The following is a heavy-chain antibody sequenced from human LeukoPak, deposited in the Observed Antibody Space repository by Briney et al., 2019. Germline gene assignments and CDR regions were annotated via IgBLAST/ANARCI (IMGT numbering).Heavy chain of an antibody. V-gene: IGHV3-33*01. CDR3: ARDSLGFDY. Sequence: GGSLRLSCAASGFTFSSYAMHWVRQAPGKGLEWVAVIWYDGSNKYYADPVKGRFTISRDNSKNTLYLQMNSLRAEDTAVYYCARDSLGFDYWGQGTLVTVSS. J-gene: IGHJ4*02. CDR1: GFTFSSYA. CDR2: IWYDGSNK. D-gene: IGHD7-27*01.